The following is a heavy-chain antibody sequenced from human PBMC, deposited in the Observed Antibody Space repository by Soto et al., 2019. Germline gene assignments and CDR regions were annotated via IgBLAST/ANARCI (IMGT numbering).Heavy chain of an antibody. CDR2: INPNSGGT. V-gene: IGHV1-2*02. Sequence: QVQLVQSGAEVKKPGASVRVSCKASGYTFSGYYMHWVRQAPGQGLEWMGWINPNSGGTNYAQKFQGRVTMTRDTSISTAYMELSSLRSDDTAVYFCTRVYDFRGGYFDSWGQGTLVTVSS. J-gene: IGHJ4*02. D-gene: IGHD3-3*01. CDR1: GYTFSGYY. CDR3: TRVYDFRGGYFDS.